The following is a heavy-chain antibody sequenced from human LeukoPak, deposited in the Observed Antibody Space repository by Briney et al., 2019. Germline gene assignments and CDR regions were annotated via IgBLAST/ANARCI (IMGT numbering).Heavy chain of an antibody. V-gene: IGHV3-48*03. CDR2: ISSSGSTI. J-gene: IGHJ4*02. CDR3: ARATWIQLPDY. Sequence: GGSLRLSCAASGFTFSSYEMNWVRQAPGKGLEWVSYISSSGSTIYYADSVKGRFTISRDNAKNSLYLQMNSLRAEDTAVYYRARATWIQLPDYWGQGTLVTVSS. D-gene: IGHD5-18*01. CDR1: GFTFSSYE.